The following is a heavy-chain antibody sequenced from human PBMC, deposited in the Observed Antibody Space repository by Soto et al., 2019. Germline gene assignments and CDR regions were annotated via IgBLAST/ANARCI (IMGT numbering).Heavy chain of an antibody. J-gene: IGHJ6*02. CDR3: ASLPNYYGSGSYDDYYYYYGMDV. D-gene: IGHD3-10*01. V-gene: IGHV4-39*01. CDR1: GGTISSSSYY. CDR2: IYYSGST. Sequence: SETLSLTCNLSGGTISSSSYYWGWILQPPGKGLEWIGSIYYSGSTYYNPSLKSRVTISVDTSKNQFSLKLSSVSVSDTAVYYCASLPNYYGSGSYDDYYYYYGMDVWGQGTTVT.